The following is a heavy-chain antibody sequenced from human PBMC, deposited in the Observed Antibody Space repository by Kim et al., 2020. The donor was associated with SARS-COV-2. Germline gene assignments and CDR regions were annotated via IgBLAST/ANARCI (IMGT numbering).Heavy chain of an antibody. J-gene: IGHJ6*03. Sequence: GGSLRLSCAASGFTFSSYEMNWVRQAPGKGLEWVSYISSSGSTIYYADSVKGRFTISRDNAKNSLYLQMNSLRAEDTAVYYCARAGVCGTSFGVVTVPCMDVWGKGTTVTVSS. CDR3: ARAGVCGTSFGVVTVPCMDV. CDR1: GFTFSSYE. V-gene: IGHV3-48*03. D-gene: IGHD3-3*01. CDR2: ISSSGSTI.